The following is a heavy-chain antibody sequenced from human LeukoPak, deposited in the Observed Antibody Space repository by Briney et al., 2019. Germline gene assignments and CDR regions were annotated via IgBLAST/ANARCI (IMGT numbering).Heavy chain of an antibody. Sequence: PGESLRLSCAASGFTFSLSWMHWVRQAPGKGLEWVSSINYDARSRTYADSVKGRLTISRDNAENTLFLQMYSLRVEDSAIYSCVRGAGPGTPFDWGQGILVTVSS. CDR3: VRGAGPGTPFD. J-gene: IGHJ1*01. V-gene: IGHV3-74*01. CDR2: INYDARSR. CDR1: GFTFSLSW. D-gene: IGHD1-1*01.